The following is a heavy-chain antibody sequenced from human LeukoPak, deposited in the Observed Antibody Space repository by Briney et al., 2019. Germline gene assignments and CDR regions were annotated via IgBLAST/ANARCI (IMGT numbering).Heavy chain of an antibody. CDR2: IRFDEGDK. D-gene: IGHD4-23*01. Sequence: GGSLRLSCAASGFTFSSYGMSWVRQAPGKGLEWVAHIRFDEGDKYYSDSVKGRFTISRDTSKNTLYLQMNSLRGEDTAVYYCAKDFRWSQDYWGQGTLVTVSS. CDR1: GFTFSSYG. J-gene: IGHJ4*02. CDR3: AKDFRWSQDY. V-gene: IGHV3-30*02.